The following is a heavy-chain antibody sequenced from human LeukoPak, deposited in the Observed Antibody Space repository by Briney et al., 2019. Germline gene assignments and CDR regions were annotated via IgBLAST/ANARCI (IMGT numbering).Heavy chain of an antibody. V-gene: IGHV3-7*01. Sequence: GRSLRLSCATSAFTFRTYWMSWDRQAPRKGLEWVANVKPDGSGTYYLDSVKGPFTISRDNVKNSLYLQMNSLGAEDTAVYYCGRWGIEATIDYWGQGILVTVSS. CDR3: GRWGIEATIDY. D-gene: IGHD1-26*01. CDR2: VKPDGSGT. CDR1: AFTFRTYW. J-gene: IGHJ4*02.